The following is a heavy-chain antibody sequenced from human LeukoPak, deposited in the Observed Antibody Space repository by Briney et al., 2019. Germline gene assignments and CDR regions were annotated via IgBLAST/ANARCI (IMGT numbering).Heavy chain of an antibody. D-gene: IGHD2-2*01. J-gene: IGHJ6*02. CDR2: ISAYNGNT. CDR1: GYTFTSYG. V-gene: IGHV1-18*01. Sequence: ASVKVSCKASGYTFTSYGISWVRQAPGQGLEWMGWISAYNGNTNYAQKLQGRVTMTTDTSTSTAHMELRSLRSDDTAVYYCARDPPYCSSTSSPDYYCGMDVWGQGTTVTVSS. CDR3: ARDPPYCSSTSSPDYYCGMDV.